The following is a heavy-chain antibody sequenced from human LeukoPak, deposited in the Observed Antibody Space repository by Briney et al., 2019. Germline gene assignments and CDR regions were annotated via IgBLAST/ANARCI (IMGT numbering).Heavy chain of an antibody. Sequence: PSETLSLTCAVYGGSFSGYYWSWIRQPPGKGLEWIGVINHSGSTNYNPSLKSRVTISVDTSKNQFSLKLSSVTAADTAVYYCATPGNYDFWSGHLDYWGQGTLVTVSS. CDR2: INHSGST. J-gene: IGHJ4*02. CDR1: GGSFSGYY. D-gene: IGHD3-3*01. CDR3: ATPGNYDFWSGHLDY. V-gene: IGHV4-34*01.